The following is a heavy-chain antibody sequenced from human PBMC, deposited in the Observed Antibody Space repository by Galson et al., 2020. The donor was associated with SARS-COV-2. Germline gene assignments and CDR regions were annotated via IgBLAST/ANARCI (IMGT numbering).Heavy chain of an antibody. D-gene: IGHD1-26*01. J-gene: IGHJ6*01. CDR2: VTWDVSRT. CDR1: GVTFSNSD. V-gene: IGHV3-35*01. CDR3: VRSFHQGPIGLPPGALLQEHL. Sequence: GGSLRLSCAASGVTFSNSDMNWVHQAPGKGLEWVSGVTWDVSRTHNADSVKGRFILSRDKSGNTLYLQTNSRRAEDTALNCCVRSFHQGPIGLPPGALLQEHLWG.